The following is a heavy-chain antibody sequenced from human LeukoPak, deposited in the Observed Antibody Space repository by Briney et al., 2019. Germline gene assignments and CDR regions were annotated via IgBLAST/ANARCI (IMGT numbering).Heavy chain of an antibody. CDR2: INTDGSST. J-gene: IGHJ6*03. D-gene: IGHD2-2*03. V-gene: IGHV3-74*01. Sequence: GGSLRLSCAASGFTFSSYWMHWVRQAPGKGLVWVSRINTDGSSTSYADSVKGRFTISRDNAKNTLYLQMNSLRAEDTAVYYCASQPLGFYYMDVWGKGTTVTVSS. CDR3: ASQPLGFYYMDV. CDR1: GFTFSSYW.